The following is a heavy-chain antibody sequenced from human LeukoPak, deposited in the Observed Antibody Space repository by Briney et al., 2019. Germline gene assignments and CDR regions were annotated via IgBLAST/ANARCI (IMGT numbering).Heavy chain of an antibody. J-gene: IGHJ6*02. CDR1: GYTFTSYG. CDR3: ARGGQSGYGYYYYYGMDV. V-gene: IGHV1-18*01. Sequence: ASVKVSCKASGYTFTSYGISWVRQAPGQGLDWMGWISANNGKTNYAQKLQGRVTMTTDASTSTAYMELRSLRSDDTAVYYCARGGQSGYGYYYYYGMDVWGQGTTVTVSS. D-gene: IGHD5-18*01. CDR2: ISANNGKT.